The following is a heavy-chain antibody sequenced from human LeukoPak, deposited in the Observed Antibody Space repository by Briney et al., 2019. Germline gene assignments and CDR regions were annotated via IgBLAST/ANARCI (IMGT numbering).Heavy chain of an antibody. D-gene: IGHD2-15*01. Sequence: GGSLRLSCAASGFAFSSYGMNWVRQAPGKGLEWVSTISGSGGFTYYADSVKGRFTISRDNSKNTLYLQMNSLRAEDTALYYCAKDALYCSGGSCFGDLQSWGQGTLVTVSS. J-gene: IGHJ5*02. V-gene: IGHV3-23*01. CDR2: ISGSGGFT. CDR3: AKDALYCSGGSCFGDLQS. CDR1: GFAFSSYG.